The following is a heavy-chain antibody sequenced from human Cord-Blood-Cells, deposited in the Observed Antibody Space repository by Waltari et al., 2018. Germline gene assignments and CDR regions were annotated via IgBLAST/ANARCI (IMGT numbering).Heavy chain of an antibody. CDR1: GGSFSGYY. Sequence: QVQLQQWGAGLLKPSETLSLTCAVYGGSFSGYYWSWIRQPPGKGLEWIGEINHSGSTNYNPSLKSRVTISVDTSKNQFSLKLSSVTAADTAVYYCVRTGAQLDYYYYYMDVWGKGTTVTVSS. CDR3: VRTGAQLDYYYYYMDV. CDR2: INHSGST. J-gene: IGHJ6*03. D-gene: IGHD6-13*01. V-gene: IGHV4-34*01.